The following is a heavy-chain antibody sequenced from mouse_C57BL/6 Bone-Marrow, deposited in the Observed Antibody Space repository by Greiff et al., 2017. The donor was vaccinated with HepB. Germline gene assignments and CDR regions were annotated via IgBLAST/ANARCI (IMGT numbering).Heavy chain of an antibody. V-gene: IGHV10-1*01. CDR2: IRSKSNNYAT. J-gene: IGHJ2*01. Sequence: EVKVEESGGGLVQPKGSLKLSCAASGFSFNTYAMNWVRQAPGKGLEWVARIRSKSNNYATYYADSVKDRFTISRDDSESMLYLQMNNLKTEDTAMYYCVRHRGSSWNYFDYWGQGTTLTVSS. CDR3: VRHRGSSWNYFDY. CDR1: GFSFNTYA. D-gene: IGHD1-1*01.